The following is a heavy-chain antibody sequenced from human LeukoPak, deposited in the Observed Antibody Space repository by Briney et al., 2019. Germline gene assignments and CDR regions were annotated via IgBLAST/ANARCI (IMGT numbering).Heavy chain of an antibody. D-gene: IGHD3-10*01. Sequence: PGGSLRLSCAASGFTFSSYSMNWVRQAPGKGLEWVSYISSSSSTIYYADSVKGRFTTSRDNAKNSLYLQMNSLRAEDTAVYYCARNLLWFGELGYFDYWGQGTLVTVSS. V-gene: IGHV3-48*01. CDR2: ISSSSSTI. J-gene: IGHJ4*02. CDR3: ARNLLWFGELGYFDY. CDR1: GFTFSSYS.